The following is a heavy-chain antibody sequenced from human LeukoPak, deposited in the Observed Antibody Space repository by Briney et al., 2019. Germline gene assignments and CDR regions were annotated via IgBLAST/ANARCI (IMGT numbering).Heavy chain of an antibody. V-gene: IGHV3-23*01. CDR3: AKGNTMIVVVSDY. D-gene: IGHD3-22*01. Sequence: GGSLRLSCAASGFTFSSYAMSWVRQARGKGLEWVSAISGSGGSTYYADSVKGRFTISRDNSKNTLYLQMNSLRAEDTAVYYCAKGNTMIVVVSDYWGQGTLVTVSS. J-gene: IGHJ4*02. CDR1: GFTFSSYA. CDR2: ISGSGGST.